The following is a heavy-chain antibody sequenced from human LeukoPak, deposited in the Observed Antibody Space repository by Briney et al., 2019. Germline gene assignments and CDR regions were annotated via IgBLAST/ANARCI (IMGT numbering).Heavy chain of an antibody. CDR3: AKANIVVVVAATLDY. Sequence: GGSLRLSCAASGFTFSSYWMSWVRQAPGKGLEWVSAISGSGGSTYYADSVKGRFTISRDNSKNTLYLQMNSLRAEDTAVYYCAKANIVVVVAATLDYWGQGTLVTVSS. J-gene: IGHJ4*02. CDR1: GFTFSSYW. V-gene: IGHV3-23*01. CDR2: ISGSGGST. D-gene: IGHD2-15*01.